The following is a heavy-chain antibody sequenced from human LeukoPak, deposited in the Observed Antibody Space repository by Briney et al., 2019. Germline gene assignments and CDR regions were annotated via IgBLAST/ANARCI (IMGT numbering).Heavy chain of an antibody. V-gene: IGHV3-64D*06. CDR2: ISSNGGST. D-gene: IGHD5-12*01. Sequence: GGSLRLSCSASGFTFSSYAMHWVRQAPGKGLEYVSAISSNGGSTYYADSVKGRFTISRDNSKNTLYFQMSSLRAEDTAVYYCVKSKCGYDCPFDCWGQGTLVTISS. J-gene: IGHJ4*02. CDR3: VKSKCGYDCPFDC. CDR1: GFTFSSYA.